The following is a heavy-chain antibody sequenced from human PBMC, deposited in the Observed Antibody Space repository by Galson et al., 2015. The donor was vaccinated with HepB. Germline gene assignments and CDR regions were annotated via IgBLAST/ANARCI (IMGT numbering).Heavy chain of an antibody. CDR1: GFSLRASGVG. CDR2: IYWNDDK. J-gene: IGHJ5*02. Sequence: PALVKPTQTLTLTCTFSGFSLRASGVGVGWIRQPPGKSLEWLALIYWNDDKRYSPSLKSRLTITKDSSRNQVVLTMTNMDPVDTATYYCAQTAATSYYDSWSGYNAPYNWFDPWGQGTLVTVSS. CDR3: AQTAATSYYDSWSGYNAPYNWFDP. D-gene: IGHD3-3*01. V-gene: IGHV2-5*01.